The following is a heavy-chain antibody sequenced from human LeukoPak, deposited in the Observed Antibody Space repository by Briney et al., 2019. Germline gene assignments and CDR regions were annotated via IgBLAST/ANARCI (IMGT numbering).Heavy chain of an antibody. CDR2: INPNSGGT. D-gene: IGHD1-26*01. CDR3: AGPWDQVGFDP. Sequence: ASVKVSCKASGYTFTGYYMHWVRQAPGQGLEWMGWINPNSGGTNYAQKFQGRVTMTRDTSISTAYMELIGLRSDDTAVYYCAGPWDQVGFDPWGQRTLVSVSS. CDR1: GYTFTGYY. V-gene: IGHV1-2*02. J-gene: IGHJ5*02.